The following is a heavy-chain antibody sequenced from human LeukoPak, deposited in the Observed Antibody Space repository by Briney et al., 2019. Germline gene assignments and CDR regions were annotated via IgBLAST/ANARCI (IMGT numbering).Heavy chain of an antibody. D-gene: IGHD3-3*01. J-gene: IGHJ3*02. CDR3: AKDLRYYDFWRGSWRVLNQNAFDI. V-gene: IGHV3-23*01. CDR1: GFTFSSYA. CDR2: ISGSGGST. Sequence: GGSLRLFRAPSGFTFSSYAMSWVSQDPRKGMEWVSAISGSGGSTYYADSVKGRFTISRDNSKNTLYLQMNSLRAEDTAVYYCAKDLRYYDFWRGSWRVLNQNAFDIWGQGTMVTVSS.